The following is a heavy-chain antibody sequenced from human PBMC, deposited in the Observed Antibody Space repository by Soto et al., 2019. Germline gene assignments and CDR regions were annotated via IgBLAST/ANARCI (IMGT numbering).Heavy chain of an antibody. Sequence: QVQLQQWGAGLLKPSETLSLTCAVSGASFTGYYWSWIHQPPGKGLEWIGEVKPWGGTNYSPSLRGRVTLPAATSKPHLSLQLTSVTGADTAVCYSALGQAGRAATHWGQGTLVTVSS. J-gene: IGHJ4*02. CDR3: ALGQAGRAATH. D-gene: IGHD6-25*01. CDR1: GASFTGYY. CDR2: VKPWGGT. V-gene: IGHV4-34*01.